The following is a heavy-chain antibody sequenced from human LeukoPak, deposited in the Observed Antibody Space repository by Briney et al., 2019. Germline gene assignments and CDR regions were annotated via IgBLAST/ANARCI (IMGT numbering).Heavy chain of an antibody. Sequence: GGSLRLSCAASGFTFSSYSMNWVRQVPGKGLEWVSSISSSSSYIYYADSVKGRFTISRDNAKNSLYLQMNSLRAEDTAVYYCARGAVRYSSSSRVLDYWGQGTLVTVSS. CDR1: GFTFSSYS. CDR2: ISSSSSYI. D-gene: IGHD6-6*01. J-gene: IGHJ4*02. V-gene: IGHV3-21*01. CDR3: ARGAVRYSSSSRVLDY.